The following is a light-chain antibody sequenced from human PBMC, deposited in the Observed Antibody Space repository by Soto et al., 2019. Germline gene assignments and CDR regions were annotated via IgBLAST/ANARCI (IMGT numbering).Light chain of an antibody. CDR3: QQLFMYPPT. CDR2: GAS. Sequence: IQLNQSPSSLSSSVGDRVTITCRASQGIINYLAWYQQKPGKAPKLLIYGASTLQSAVPSRFADSGSGTDFTLTVSSLQPEDFATYYCQQLFMYPPTFGPGTKVDI. CDR1: QGIINY. V-gene: IGKV1-9*01. J-gene: IGKJ3*01.